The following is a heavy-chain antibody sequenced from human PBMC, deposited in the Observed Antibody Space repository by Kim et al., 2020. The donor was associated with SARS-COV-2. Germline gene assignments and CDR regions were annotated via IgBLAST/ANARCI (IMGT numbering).Heavy chain of an antibody. D-gene: IGHD1-1*01. CDR2: VMFDGELG. Sequence: GGSLRLSCAASGFTFTDYWIHWVRQAPGKGLVWLSRVMFDGELGQYADSVRDRFTVSRDKAKNIVYLQMDGLRHDDTAVYYCATESEHDETGADRWGQGTRVTVSS. CDR1: GFTFTDYW. J-gene: IGHJ5*02. CDR3: ATESEHDETGADR. V-gene: IGHV3-74*01.